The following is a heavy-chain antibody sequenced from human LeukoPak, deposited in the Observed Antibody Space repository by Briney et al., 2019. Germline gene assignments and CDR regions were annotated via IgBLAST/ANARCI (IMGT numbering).Heavy chain of an antibody. Sequence: SETLFLTCAVYGGSFSGYFWNWIRQPPGKGLEWIGEINDSGSTNYNSSLNSRVIISVDTSKNQFSLKLRSVTAADTAVYYCAGTNSPQRSRPFGYWGQGSLVTVSS. CDR1: GGSFSGYF. J-gene: IGHJ4*02. CDR2: INDSGST. D-gene: IGHD4-23*01. V-gene: IGHV4-34*01. CDR3: AGTNSPQRSRPFGY.